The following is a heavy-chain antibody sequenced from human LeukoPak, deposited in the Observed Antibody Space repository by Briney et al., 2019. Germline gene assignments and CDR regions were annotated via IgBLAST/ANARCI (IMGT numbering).Heavy chain of an antibody. J-gene: IGHJ5*02. Sequence: SQTLSLTCAISGDSVSSDDASWNWIRQSPSRGLEWLGRTFYRSKWYYDYEASLKSRITINPDTSKNQFSLQLNSVTPEDTAMYYCAREVAMIRGVKNWFDRWGQGTLVTVSS. CDR1: GDSVSSDDAS. V-gene: IGHV6-1*01. CDR3: AREVAMIRGVKNWFDR. CDR2: TFYRSKWYY. D-gene: IGHD3-10*01.